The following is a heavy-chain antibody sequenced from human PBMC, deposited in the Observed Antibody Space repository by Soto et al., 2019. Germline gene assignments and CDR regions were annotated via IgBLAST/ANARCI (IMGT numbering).Heavy chain of an antibody. CDR1: GKAFTSFW. CDR2: IYPGDSDT. Sequence: GESLKISCKVSGKAFTSFWVVWVRQMPGRGLEWMGNIYPGDSDTRYTPPFQGQVTISADKSTNTAYLRWHSLQASDTALYYCAKQDDRGALEIWGQGTKVTVSS. V-gene: IGHV5-51*01. CDR3: AKQDDRGALEI. D-gene: IGHD3-22*01. J-gene: IGHJ3*02.